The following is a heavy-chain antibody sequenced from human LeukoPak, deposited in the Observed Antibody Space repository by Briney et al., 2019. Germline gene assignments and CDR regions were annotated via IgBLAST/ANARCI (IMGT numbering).Heavy chain of an antibody. CDR1: GYSFTGHY. V-gene: IGHV1-2*02. J-gene: IGHJ4*02. CDR2: INPKSGGT. Sequence: EASVKVSCKASGYSFTGHYMHWVRQAPGQGLEWMGWINPKSGGTNYAQKFQGRVTMTRDTSTSTVYMELSSLRSEDTAVYYCARDHYHKIHSVMVTAPDYWGQGTLVIVSS. D-gene: IGHD2-21*02. CDR3: ARDHYHKIHSVMVTAPDY.